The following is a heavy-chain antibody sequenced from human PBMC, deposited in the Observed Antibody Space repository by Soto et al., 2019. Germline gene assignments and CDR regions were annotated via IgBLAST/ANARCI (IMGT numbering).Heavy chain of an antibody. Sequence: GGSLRLSCAASGFTFSSYAIHWVRQAPGKGLEWVAVISYDGRNKNYADSVKGRFAISRDNSKNTLDLQMNSLRAEDTAVYYCARDPERSSNWPYYYGMDVWGQGTTVTVSS. CDR3: ARDPERSSNWPYYYGMDV. V-gene: IGHV3-30*09. J-gene: IGHJ6*02. CDR2: ISYDGRNK. D-gene: IGHD6-13*01. CDR1: GFTFSSYA.